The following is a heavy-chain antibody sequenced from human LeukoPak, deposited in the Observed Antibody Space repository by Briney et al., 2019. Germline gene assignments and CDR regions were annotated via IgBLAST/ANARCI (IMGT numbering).Heavy chain of an antibody. D-gene: IGHD6-19*01. V-gene: IGHV4-39*07. CDR1: GGSISSSSYY. J-gene: IGHJ6*02. Sequence: SETLSLTCTVSGGSISSSSYYWGWIRQPPGKGLEWIGSIYYSGSTYYNPSLKSRVTISVDTSKNQFSLKLSSVTAADTAVYYCARVTGRSGWYGAPYGIDVWGQGTTVTVSS. CDR3: ARVTGRSGWYGAPYGIDV. CDR2: IYYSGST.